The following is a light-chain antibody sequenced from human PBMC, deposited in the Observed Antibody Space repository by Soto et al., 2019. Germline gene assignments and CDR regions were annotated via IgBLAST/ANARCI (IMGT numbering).Light chain of an antibody. J-gene: IGLJ1*01. CDR1: SSDAGAYDY. CDR2: EVS. CDR3: SSYTSSSTRV. Sequence: SQPGSVCGSPWEAITISCTGTSSDAGAYDYVSWYQQHPDKAPKLMIYEVSNRPSGVSNRFSGSKSVNTATLTISGLQAEDEADYYCSSYTSSSTRVFGTGTKVTVL. V-gene: IGLV2-14*03.